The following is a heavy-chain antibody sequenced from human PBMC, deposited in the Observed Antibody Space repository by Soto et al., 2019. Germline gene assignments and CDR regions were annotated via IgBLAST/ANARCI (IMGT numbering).Heavy chain of an antibody. CDR3: AREEGTMVRVFDP. CDR1: GGTFSSYA. V-gene: IGHV1-69*01. CDR2: IIPIFGTA. Sequence: QVQLVQSGAEVKKPGSSVKVSCKASGGTFSSYAISWVRQAPGQGLEWMGGIIPIFGTANCAQKFQGRTTITADESTSTAYMELSSQRSEDTAVYYCAREEGTMVRVFDPWGQGTLVTVSS. D-gene: IGHD3-10*01. J-gene: IGHJ5*02.